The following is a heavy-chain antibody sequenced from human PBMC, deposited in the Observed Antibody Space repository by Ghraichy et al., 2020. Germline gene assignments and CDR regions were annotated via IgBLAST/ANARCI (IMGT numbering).Heavy chain of an antibody. D-gene: IGHD3-10*01. J-gene: IGHJ6*02. V-gene: IGHV1-18*01. CDR3: ARVGKVRGVIRPNPYYYYGMDV. CDR1: GYTFTSYG. CDR2: ISAYNGNT. Sequence: ASVKVSCKASGYTFTSYGISWVRQAPGQGLEWMGWISAYNGNTNYAQKLQGRVTMTTDTSTSTAYMELRSLRSDDTAVYYCARVGKVRGVIRPNPYYYYGMDVWGQVTTVTVSS.